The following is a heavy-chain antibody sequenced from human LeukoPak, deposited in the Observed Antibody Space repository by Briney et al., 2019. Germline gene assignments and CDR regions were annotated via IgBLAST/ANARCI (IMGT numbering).Heavy chain of an antibody. J-gene: IGHJ4*02. CDR2: IYYSGST. D-gene: IGHD3-10*01. CDR1: GGSISSYY. Sequence: SETLSLTCTVSGGSISSYYWSWIRQPPGKGLEWIGYIYYSGSTYYNPSLKSRVTISVDTSKNQFSLKLSSVTAADTAVYYCAGSGSYNSGIYYWGQGTLVTVSS. V-gene: IGHV4-59*04. CDR3: AGSGSYNSGIYY.